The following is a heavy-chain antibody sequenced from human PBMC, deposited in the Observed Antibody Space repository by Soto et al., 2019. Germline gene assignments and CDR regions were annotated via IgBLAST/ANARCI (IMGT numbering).Heavy chain of an antibody. CDR2: ISSSSSYI. J-gene: IGHJ6*03. CDR3: ARSIGSSGWAVRYYYYYMDV. Sequence: EVQLVESGGGLVKPGGSLRLSCAASGFTFSSYSMNWVRQAPGKGLEWVSSISSSSSYIYYADSVKGRFTISRDNAKNSLYLQMNSLRAEDTAVYYCARSIGSSGWAVRYYYYYMDVWGKGTTVTVSS. D-gene: IGHD6-19*01. CDR1: GFTFSSYS. V-gene: IGHV3-21*01.